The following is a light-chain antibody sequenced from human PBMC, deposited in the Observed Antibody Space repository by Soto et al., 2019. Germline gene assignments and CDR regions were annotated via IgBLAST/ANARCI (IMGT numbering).Light chain of an antibody. V-gene: IGLV2-8*01. Sequence: QSALTQPPSASGSPGQSVTISCTGTSSDVGAYKYVSWYQQYPGKAPKLMIYEVTKRPSGVPDRFSGSKSGNTASLTVSGLQAEDEADYYCCSYAGSNNWVFGGGTKLTVL. J-gene: IGLJ3*02. CDR3: CSYAGSNNWV. CDR2: EVT. CDR1: SSDVGAYKY.